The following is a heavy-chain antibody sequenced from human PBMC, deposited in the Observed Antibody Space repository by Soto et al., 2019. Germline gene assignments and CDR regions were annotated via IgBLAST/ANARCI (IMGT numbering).Heavy chain of an antibody. J-gene: IGHJ4*02. V-gene: IGHV2-5*02. D-gene: IGHD2-15*01. CDR1: GFSLSSSAVG. Sequence: QITLKESGPTLVKPTQTLTLTCTFSGFSLSSSAVGVGWIRQPPGKALEWLALIYWDDDKRYSPSLSSRLAITKAPPKTQLVLTVTNMHPGDTATYFCAPPLGGSPSPGCPLSRFDYWAQGSLVTVSS. CDR2: IYWDDDK. CDR3: APPLGGSPSPGCPLSRFDY.